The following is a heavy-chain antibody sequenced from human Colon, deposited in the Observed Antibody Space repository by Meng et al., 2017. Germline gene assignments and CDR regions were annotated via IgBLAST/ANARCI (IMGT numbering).Heavy chain of an antibody. CDR1: GLTFSADA. CDR2: ISSDGSRK. V-gene: IGHV3-30*04. Sequence: GGSLRLSCAASGLTFSADAMQWVRQAPGKGLEWVAIISSDGSRKFYADSVTGRFTISRDNSKNTLYLQMDSLRTEDTALYYCAKDQGVGGTLGLIDYWGQGTLVTVSS. J-gene: IGHJ4*02. CDR3: AKDQGVGGTLGLIDY. D-gene: IGHD1-26*01.